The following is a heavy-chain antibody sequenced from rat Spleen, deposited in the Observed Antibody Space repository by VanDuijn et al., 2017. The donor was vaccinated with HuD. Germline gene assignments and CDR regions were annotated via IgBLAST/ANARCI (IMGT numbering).Heavy chain of an antibody. CDR1: GFTFSNSA. Sequence: EVQLVESGGGLVQPGRSLKLSCAVSGFTFSNSAMAWVRQAPTKGLEWVASITDRGDSTYYRDSVQGRFTISRDNAKTTLYLQMGSLRSEDTATYYCARQGTRWYYFDYWGQGVMVTVSS. V-gene: IGHV5S13*01. J-gene: IGHJ2*01. CDR2: ITDRGDST. D-gene: IGHD1-1*01. CDR3: ARQGTRWYYFDY.